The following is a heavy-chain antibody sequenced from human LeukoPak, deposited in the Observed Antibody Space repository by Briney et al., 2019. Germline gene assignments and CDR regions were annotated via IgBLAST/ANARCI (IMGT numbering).Heavy chain of an antibody. CDR1: GYSFTSYD. D-gene: IGHD3-10*01. V-gene: IGHV1-8*01. CDR2: MNPNSCNT. CDR3: ARDPYYYGSGPIG. Sequence: GPSVNVSCTASGYSFTSYDNNWVRQATGQGLEWTGWMNPNSCNTGYAQKLQGRVTMTRNTSISTAYMELSSLRSEDTAVYYCARDPYYYGSGPIGWGQGTLVTVSS. J-gene: IGHJ4*02.